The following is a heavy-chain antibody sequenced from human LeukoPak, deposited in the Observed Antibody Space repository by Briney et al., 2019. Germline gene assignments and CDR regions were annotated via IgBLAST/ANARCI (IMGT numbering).Heavy chain of an antibody. CDR3: ARDHRADPFDY. Sequence: PGRSLRLSCAASRFTFSSYGMHWVRQAPGKGLEWVAVIWYDGSNKYYADSVKGRFTISRDNSKNTLYLQMNSLRAEDTAVYYCARDHRADPFDYWGQGTLVTVSS. V-gene: IGHV3-33*01. CDR1: RFTFSSYG. CDR2: IWYDGSNK. D-gene: IGHD3-16*02. J-gene: IGHJ4*02.